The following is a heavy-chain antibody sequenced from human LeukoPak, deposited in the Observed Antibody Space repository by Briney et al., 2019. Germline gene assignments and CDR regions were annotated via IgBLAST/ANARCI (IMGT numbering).Heavy chain of an antibody. J-gene: IGHJ5*02. V-gene: IGHV3-7*01. CDR3: ARGLYTMGRYWFDP. CDR2: IKQDGSEK. CDR1: GFTFSSYW. Sequence: GGSLRLSCAASGFTFSSYWMSWVRQAPGKGLEWVANIKQDGSEKYYVDSVKGRFTISRDNAKNSLYLQMNSLRAEDTAVYYCARGLYTMGRYWFDPWGQGTLATVSS. D-gene: IGHD5/OR15-5a*01.